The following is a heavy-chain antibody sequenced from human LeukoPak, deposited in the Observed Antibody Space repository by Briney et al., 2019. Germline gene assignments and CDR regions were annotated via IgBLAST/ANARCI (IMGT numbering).Heavy chain of an antibody. CDR1: GGSFSGYY. CDR2: INHSGST. V-gene: IGHV4-34*01. CDR3: ARGLSAIVY. D-gene: IGHD2-15*01. Sequence: TSETLSLTCAVYGGSFSGYYWSWIRQPPGKGLEWIGEINHSGSTNYNPSLKSRVTISVDTSKNQFSLKLSSVTAADTAVYYCARGLSAIVYWGQGTLVTVFS. J-gene: IGHJ4*02.